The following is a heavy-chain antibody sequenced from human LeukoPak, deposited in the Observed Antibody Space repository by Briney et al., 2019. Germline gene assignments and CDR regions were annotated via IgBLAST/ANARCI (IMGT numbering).Heavy chain of an antibody. D-gene: IGHD2-2*02. CDR2: IYTSGST. Sequence: SQTLSLTCTVSGGSISSGGYYWSWIRQPAGKGLEWIGRIYTSGSTNYNPSLKSRVTISVDTSKNQFSLKLSSVTAADTAVYYCARDCSSTSCYRGGGDYWGQGTLVTVSS. V-gene: IGHV4-61*02. J-gene: IGHJ4*02. CDR1: GGSISSGGYY. CDR3: ARDCSSTSCYRGGGDY.